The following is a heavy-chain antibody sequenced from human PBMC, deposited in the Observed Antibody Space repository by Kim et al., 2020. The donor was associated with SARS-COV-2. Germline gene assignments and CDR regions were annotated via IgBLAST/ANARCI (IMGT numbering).Heavy chain of an antibody. CDR2: IYSGGST. Sequence: GGSLRLSCAASGFTVSSNYMSWVRQAPGKGLEWVSVIYSGGSTYYADSVKGRFTISRDNSKNTLYLQMNSLRAKDTAVYYCARGYCSSTSCYATSSSWSDYYYYGMDVWGQGTTVTVSS. V-gene: IGHV3-66*02. CDR3: ARGYCSSTSCYATSSSWSDYYYYGMDV. J-gene: IGHJ6*02. CDR1: GFTVSSNY. D-gene: IGHD2-2*01.